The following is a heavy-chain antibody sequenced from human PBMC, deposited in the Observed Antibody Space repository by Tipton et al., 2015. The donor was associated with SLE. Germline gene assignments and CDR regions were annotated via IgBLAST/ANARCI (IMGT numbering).Heavy chain of an antibody. J-gene: IGHJ5*02. D-gene: IGHD2-15*01. V-gene: IGHV1-18*01. CDR1: GYTFSSFA. Sequence: VQSGAEVREPGASVKVSCKASGYTFSSFAIAWVRQAPGQGLEWMGWISPYIGNTNYAQKFQGRVTMTTDTSASTAYMELRSLRSDDTAVYYCARVVVARFDPWGQGTLVTVSS. CDR2: ISPYIGNT. CDR3: ARVVVARFDP.